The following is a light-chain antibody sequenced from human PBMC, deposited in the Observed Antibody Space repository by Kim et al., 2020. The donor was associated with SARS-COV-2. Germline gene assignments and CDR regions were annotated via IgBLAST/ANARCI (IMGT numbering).Light chain of an antibody. CDR1: QSVSSSY. V-gene: IGKV3-20*01. J-gene: IGKJ1*01. Sequence: EIALTQSPGTLSLSPGERATLSCRASQSVSSSYLAWYQQKPGQAPRLLIYSTSSRATGIPDRFSGSGSGTDFTLTISRLEPEDFAVYYCQQYGRSPPAWTFGQGTKVDIK. CDR2: STS. CDR3: QQYGRSPPAWT.